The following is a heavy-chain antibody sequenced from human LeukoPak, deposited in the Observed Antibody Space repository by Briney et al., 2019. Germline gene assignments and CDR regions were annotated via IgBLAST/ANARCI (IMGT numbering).Heavy chain of an antibody. V-gene: IGHV3-7*04. D-gene: IGHD3-22*01. J-gene: IGHJ4*02. Sequence: GGSLRLSCAGSGFTFSTSGMNWVRQAPGEGLELVANIKQDGSNKYYVDSAKGRFTISRDNAKESLFLQMNSLRADDTAVYYCARGLGSGYYNDWGQGTLVTVSS. CDR1: GFTFSTSG. CDR2: IKQDGSNK. CDR3: ARGLGSGYYND.